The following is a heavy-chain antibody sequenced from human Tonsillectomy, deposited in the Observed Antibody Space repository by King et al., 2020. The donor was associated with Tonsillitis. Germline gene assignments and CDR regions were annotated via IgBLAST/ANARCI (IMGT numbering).Heavy chain of an antibody. J-gene: IGHJ2*01. CDR3: ALIRSGIVATLDWYFDL. V-gene: IGHV2-26*01. Sequence: LTLKESGPVLVKPTETLTLTCTVSGFSLSNARMGVSWIRQPPGKALEWLAHIFSNDEKSYSTSLKSRLTISKDTSKSQVVLTMTNMDPVDTATYYCALIRSGIVATLDWYFDLWGRGTLVTVSS. CDR1: GFSLSNARMG. D-gene: IGHD5-12*01. CDR2: IFSNDEK.